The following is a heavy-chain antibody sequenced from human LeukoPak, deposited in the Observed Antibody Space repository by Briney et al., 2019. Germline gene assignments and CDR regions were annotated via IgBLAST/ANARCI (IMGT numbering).Heavy chain of an antibody. V-gene: IGHV3-48*04. Sequence: PGGSLRLSCQTSGVTFSSFSLNWLRQAPGKGLEWLSYISSSSRSKYYADSVKGRFIVSRDNAKNSLYLQMDSLRAEDTALYYCASQSSGSSTRAPDFWGQGTLVTVSS. D-gene: IGHD1-26*01. CDR3: ASQSSGSSTRAPDF. CDR2: ISSSSRSK. J-gene: IGHJ4*02. CDR1: GVTFSSFS.